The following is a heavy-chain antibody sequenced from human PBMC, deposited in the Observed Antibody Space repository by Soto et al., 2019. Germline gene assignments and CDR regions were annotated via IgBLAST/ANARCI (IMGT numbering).Heavy chain of an antibody. Sequence: ASVKVSCKASGYTFTSYDINWVRQATGQGLEWMGWMNPNSGNTGYAQKFQGRVTMTRNTSISTAYMELSSLRSEDTAVYYCARAKIDNWNYYYYGMDVWGQGTTVTVSS. CDR2: MNPNSGNT. CDR3: ARAKIDNWNYYYYGMDV. V-gene: IGHV1-8*01. J-gene: IGHJ6*02. CDR1: GYTFTSYD. D-gene: IGHD1-20*01.